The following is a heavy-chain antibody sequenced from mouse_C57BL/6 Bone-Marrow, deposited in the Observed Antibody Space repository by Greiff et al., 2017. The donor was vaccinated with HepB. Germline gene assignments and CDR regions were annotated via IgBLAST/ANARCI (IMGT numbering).Heavy chain of an antibody. J-gene: IGHJ1*03. CDR1: GYTFTSYW. Sequence: QVQLQQPGTELVKPGASVKLSCKASGYTFTSYWMHWVKQRPGQGLEWIGNINPSNGGNNYNEKFKSKATLTVDKSSSTAYMQLSSLTSEDSAVYYCARSRLRRYWYFDVWGTGTTVTVSS. CDR3: ARSRLRRYWYFDV. D-gene: IGHD2-4*01. V-gene: IGHV1-53*01. CDR2: INPSNGGN.